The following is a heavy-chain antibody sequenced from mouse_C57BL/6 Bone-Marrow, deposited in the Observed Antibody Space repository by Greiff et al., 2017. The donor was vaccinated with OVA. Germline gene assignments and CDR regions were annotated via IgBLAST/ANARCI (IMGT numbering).Heavy chain of an antibody. CDR2: IHPYNGDT. Sequence: EVQLQQSGPELVKPGASVKISCKASGYSFTGYFMNWVKQSPGQSLEWIGLIHPYNGDTIYNQKFKGKATLTVDKSSSTAHMELRSLTSEDFAVYYCAGGGNYGWHFDVWGTGTTVTVSS. D-gene: IGHD2-1*01. J-gene: IGHJ1*03. CDR1: GYSFTGYF. V-gene: IGHV1-37*01. CDR3: AGGGNYGWHFDV.